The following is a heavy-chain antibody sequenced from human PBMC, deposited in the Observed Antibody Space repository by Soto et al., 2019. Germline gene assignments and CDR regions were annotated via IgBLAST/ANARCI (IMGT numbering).Heavy chain of an antibody. CDR1: GFTFSSFA. D-gene: IGHD1-1*01. Sequence: EVQLLESGGGLVQAGGSLRLSCAASGFTFSSFAMSWVRPAPGKGPEWVSVITSKGDTTYFADSVKGRFSISRDNSKNTLYLQLNSLRGEDTATYYCTTGPFIAGDSWGQGSLVTVSP. V-gene: IGHV3-23*01. CDR3: TTGPFIAGDS. CDR2: ITSKGDTT. J-gene: IGHJ4*02.